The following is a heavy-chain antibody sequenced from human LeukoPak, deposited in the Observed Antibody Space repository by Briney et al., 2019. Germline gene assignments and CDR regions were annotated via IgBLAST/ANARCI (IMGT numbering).Heavy chain of an antibody. CDR2: IYYSGST. V-gene: IGHV4-59*01. Sequence: SETLSLTCTVSGGSISSYYWSWIRQPPGKGLEWIGYIYYSGSTNYNPSLKSRVTISVDTSKNQFSLKLSSVTAADTAVYYCARGQRGDSGYDWCLDYWGQGTLVTVSS. D-gene: IGHD5-12*01. CDR3: ARGQRGDSGYDWCLDY. CDR1: GGSISSYY. J-gene: IGHJ4*02.